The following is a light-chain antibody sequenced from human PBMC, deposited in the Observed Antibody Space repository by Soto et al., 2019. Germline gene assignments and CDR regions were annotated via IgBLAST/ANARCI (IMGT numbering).Light chain of an antibody. Sequence: EIVMTQSSATLSVSPGERATLSCRASQSVSSNLAWYQQKPGQAPRLLIYGASTRATGIPARFSGSGSGTEFTLTISSLQSEDFAVYYWQQYNKWPHPFGQGTKLEIK. CDR1: QSVSSN. V-gene: IGKV3-15*01. CDR3: QQYNKWPHP. J-gene: IGKJ2*01. CDR2: GAS.